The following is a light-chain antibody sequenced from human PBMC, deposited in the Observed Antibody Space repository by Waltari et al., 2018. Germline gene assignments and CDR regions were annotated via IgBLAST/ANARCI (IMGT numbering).Light chain of an antibody. J-gene: IGLJ3*02. Sequence: QSVLTQPPSVSEAPRQRVTISCSGSISNIGNNGVNWYQQVPGNAPKLVIYYDDLLPSGVSDRFSGSKSGTSASLAISGLQFEDEAEYYCAAWDDSLNGRVFGGGTKLTVL. V-gene: IGLV1-36*01. CDR2: YDD. CDR1: ISNIGNNG. CDR3: AAWDDSLNGRV.